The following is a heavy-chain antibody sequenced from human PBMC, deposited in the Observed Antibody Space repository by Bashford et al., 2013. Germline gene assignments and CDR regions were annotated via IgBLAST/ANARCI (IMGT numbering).Heavy chain of an antibody. D-gene: IGHD6-6*01. V-gene: IGHV1-69*06. CDR3: GTTRELTISARRFDS. CDR2: IIPIFETV. CDR1: GDTFSIST. Sequence: SVKVSCQTSGDTFSISTIDWVRQAPGQGLEWMGGIIPIFETVDYAQKFQGRLTITADKSTNTAYMELSSLRSDDTAVYFCGTTRELTISARRFDSWGQGTLVTVSS. J-gene: IGHJ4*02.